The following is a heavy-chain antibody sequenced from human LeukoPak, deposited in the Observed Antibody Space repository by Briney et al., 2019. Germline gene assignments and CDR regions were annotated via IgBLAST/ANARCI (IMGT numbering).Heavy chain of an antibody. D-gene: IGHD2-15*01. Sequence: GATVKISCNVSGYTFTDYYMHWVQPPPGKGLEWMGLVDPEDGETIYAEKFQGRVTITADTSTDTAYMELSSLRSEDTAVYYCATREYCSGGSCPDWGQGTLVTVSS. CDR2: VDPEDGET. J-gene: IGHJ4*02. CDR1: GYTFTDYY. CDR3: ATREYCSGGSCPD. V-gene: IGHV1-69-2*01.